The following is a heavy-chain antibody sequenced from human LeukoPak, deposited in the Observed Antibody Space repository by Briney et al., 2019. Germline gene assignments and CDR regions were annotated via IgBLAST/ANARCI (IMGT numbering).Heavy chain of an antibody. J-gene: IGHJ4*02. CDR2: IYSGGST. CDR1: GFTVSSNY. V-gene: IGHV3-66*01. Sequence: GGSLRLSCAASGFTVSSNYMSWVRQAPGKGLEWVSVIYSGGSTYYADSVKGRFTISRDNSKNTLYLQMNSLRAEDTAVYYCAKKSGNLYYFDYWGQGTLVTVSS. D-gene: IGHD1-14*01. CDR3: AKKSGNLYYFDY.